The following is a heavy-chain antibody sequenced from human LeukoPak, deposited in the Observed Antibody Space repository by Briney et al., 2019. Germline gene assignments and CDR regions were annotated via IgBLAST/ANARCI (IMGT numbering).Heavy chain of an antibody. CDR1: GFTFSSYD. Sequence: GGSLRLSCAASGFTFSSYDMHWVRQPPGKGLEWVAFIRYDGSNKYYADSVKGRFTISRDNSKNTLYLQMNSLRAEDTAVYYCARRGSVTTSYYYYYMDVWGNGTTVTVSS. CDR3: ARRGSVTTSYYYYYMDV. D-gene: IGHD4-17*01. V-gene: IGHV3-30*02. J-gene: IGHJ6*03. CDR2: IRYDGSNK.